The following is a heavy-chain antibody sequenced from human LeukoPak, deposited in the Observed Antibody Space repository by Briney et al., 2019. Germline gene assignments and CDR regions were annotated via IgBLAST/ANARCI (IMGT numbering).Heavy chain of an antibody. CDR3: ARGRYNDYGFDY. CDR2: LYYSGST. CDR1: GGSISSYY. J-gene: IGHJ4*02. D-gene: IGHD4-17*01. Sequence: SETLSLTCTVSGGSISSYYWSWIRQPPGKELEWIGYLYYSGSTNYNPSFKSRVTMSVDTSKNQFSLKLNSMTAADTAVYFCARGRYNDYGFDYWRQGTLVTVSS. V-gene: IGHV4-59*01.